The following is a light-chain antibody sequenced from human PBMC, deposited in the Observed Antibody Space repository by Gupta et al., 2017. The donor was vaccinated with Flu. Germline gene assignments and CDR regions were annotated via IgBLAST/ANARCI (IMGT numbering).Light chain of an antibody. CDR1: SGSIATTY. Sequence: NFMLTQPHSVSESPGKTVTISCTRTSGSIATTYVQWYQQRPGSSPTTVIYEDNQRLSGVPDRFSGSIDSSSNSASLTISGLKTEDEADYYCQSYDSINRAVVFGGGTKLTVL. J-gene: IGLJ2*01. CDR3: QSYDSINRAVV. V-gene: IGLV6-57*01. CDR2: EDN.